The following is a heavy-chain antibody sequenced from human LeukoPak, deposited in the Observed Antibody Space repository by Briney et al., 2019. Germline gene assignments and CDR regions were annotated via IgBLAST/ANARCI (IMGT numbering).Heavy chain of an antibody. D-gene: IGHD3-22*01. CDR1: GFTFRSYW. CDR3: ARDPYYYDSSGGPAFDY. J-gene: IGHJ4*02. CDR2: IKQDGSEK. Sequence: PGGSLRLSCAASGFTFRSYWMSWVRQAPGKGLEWVANIKQDGSEKYYVDSVKGRFTISRDNAKNSLYLQMNSQRAEDTAVYYCARDPYYYDSSGGPAFDYWGQGTLVTVSS. V-gene: IGHV3-7*01.